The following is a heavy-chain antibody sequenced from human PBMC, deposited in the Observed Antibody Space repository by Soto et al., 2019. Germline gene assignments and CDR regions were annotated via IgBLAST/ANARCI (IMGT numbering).Heavy chain of an antibody. J-gene: IGHJ4*02. Sequence: QVQLVQSGAEVKKPGSSVKVSCKASGGTFSSYAISWVRQAPGQGLEWMGGIIPIFGTANYAQKSQGRVTITADESTSTAYMELSSLRSDDTAVYYCARGGLETTVVSFDYWGQGTLVTVSS. V-gene: IGHV1-69*12. D-gene: IGHD4-17*01. CDR2: IIPIFGTA. CDR1: GGTFSSYA. CDR3: ARGGLETTVVSFDY.